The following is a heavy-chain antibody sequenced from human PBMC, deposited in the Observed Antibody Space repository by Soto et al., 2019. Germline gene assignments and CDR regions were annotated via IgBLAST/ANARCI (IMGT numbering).Heavy chain of an antibody. Sequence: EVQLVESGGGLVHPGGSLRLSCAASGFSLRSYGMVWVRQAPGKGLEYVSAISGAGGTTSYGKSVKGRFSISRDNSKNTLYLQMGSLRPEDRALYYCARMVAATGGFDYWGQGTLVSVSS. CDR1: GFSLRSYG. V-gene: IGHV3-64*01. J-gene: IGHJ4*02. D-gene: IGHD2-15*01. CDR2: ISGAGGTT. CDR3: ARMVAATGGFDY.